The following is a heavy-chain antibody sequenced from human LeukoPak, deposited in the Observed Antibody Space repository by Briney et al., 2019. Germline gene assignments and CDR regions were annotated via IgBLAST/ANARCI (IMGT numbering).Heavy chain of an antibody. CDR3: ARARTYYDFWSGYYGGYYFDY. CDR2: VYYSGST. D-gene: IGHD3-3*01. CDR1: GGSFSSDSYY. V-gene: IGHV4-61*01. Sequence: SETLSLTCTVSGGSFSSDSYYWSWIRQPPGKGLEWLGYVYYSGSTNYNPSLKSRVTISVDTSKNQFSLKLSSVTAADTAVYYCARARTYYDFWSGYYGGYYFDYWGQGTLVTVSS. J-gene: IGHJ4*02.